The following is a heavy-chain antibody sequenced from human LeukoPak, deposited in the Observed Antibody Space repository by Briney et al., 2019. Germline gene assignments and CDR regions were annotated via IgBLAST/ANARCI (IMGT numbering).Heavy chain of an antibody. V-gene: IGHV3-23*01. D-gene: IGHD2-2*01. CDR2: ISGSGGNT. J-gene: IGHJ4*02. Sequence: PGGSLRLSCAASGFTFSSYVMSWVRQAPGKGLEWVSAISGSGGNTYYADSVKGRFPISRDNSKNTLYLQMNSLRAEDTAVYYCATLVVPAAPIGSDFDYWGQGTLVTVSS. CDR3: ATLVVPAAPIGSDFDY. CDR1: GFTFSSYV.